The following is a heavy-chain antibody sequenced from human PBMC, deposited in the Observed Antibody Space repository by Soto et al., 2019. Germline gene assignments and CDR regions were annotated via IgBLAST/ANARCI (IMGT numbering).Heavy chain of an antibody. J-gene: IGHJ4*02. CDR1: GFAFSGYR. D-gene: IGHD1-26*01. CDR3: ARATSVDDY. Sequence: EVQLVESGGDLVQPGGSLRLSCAASGFAFSGYRMSWVRQAPGKGLEGVANIKQDGSEKYYVDSVKGRFTISRDNAKNSLYLQMNSLRVEDTAVYYCARATSVDDYWGQGTLVTVSS. V-gene: IGHV3-7*01. CDR2: IKQDGSEK.